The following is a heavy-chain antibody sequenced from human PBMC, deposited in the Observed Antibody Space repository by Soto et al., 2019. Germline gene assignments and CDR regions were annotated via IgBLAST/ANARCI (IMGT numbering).Heavy chain of an antibody. V-gene: IGHV6-1*01. CDR2: TYYRSKWYN. CDR1: GDSVSSNSAA. Sequence: SQTLALASGIPGDSVSSNSAACNFIRRSPSRGLERLGRTYYRSKWYNDYAVSVKSRIAINPDTSKNQFSLQLNSVTPEDTAVYYCARTSGHFDSWGQGTLVTVSS. J-gene: IGHJ4*02. CDR3: ARTSGHFDS. D-gene: IGHD6-19*01.